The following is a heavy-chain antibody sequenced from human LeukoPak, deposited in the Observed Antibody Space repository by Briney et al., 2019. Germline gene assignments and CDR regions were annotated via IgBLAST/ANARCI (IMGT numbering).Heavy chain of an antibody. Sequence: ASVKVSCKASGGTFSSYAISWVRQAPGQGLEWMGRIIPILGIANYAQKFQGRVTITADKSTSTAYMELSSLRSEDTAVYYCARASMIVVAPFDYWGQGTLVTVSS. CDR2: IIPILGIA. J-gene: IGHJ4*02. CDR3: ARASMIVVAPFDY. CDR1: GGTFSSYA. V-gene: IGHV1-69*04. D-gene: IGHD3-22*01.